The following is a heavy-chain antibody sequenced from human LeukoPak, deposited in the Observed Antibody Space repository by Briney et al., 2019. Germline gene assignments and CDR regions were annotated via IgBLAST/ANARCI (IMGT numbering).Heavy chain of an antibody. J-gene: IGHJ4*02. CDR3: ARHPGPEYCSSTSCHEIYFDG. D-gene: IGHD2-2*01. V-gene: IGHV3-23*01. CDR2: ISGSGGRP. CDR1: GFTFSSCA. Sequence: GGSLRLSCAASGFTFSSCAMSWVRQAPGKGLEGVSAISGSGGRPYYADSVKGRFTIPRDNSKNTLYLQMTRRRAEDTAGYYCARHPGPEYCSSTSCHEIYFDGWGQGSLVTVSS.